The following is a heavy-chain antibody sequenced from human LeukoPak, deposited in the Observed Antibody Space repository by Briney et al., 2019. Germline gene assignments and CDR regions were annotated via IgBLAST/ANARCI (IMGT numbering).Heavy chain of an antibody. Sequence: PGGSLRLSCAASGFTFSSYGMSWVRQAPGKGLEWVSYISSSSSTIYYADSVKGRFTISRDNAKNSLYLQMNSLRAEDTAVYYCARNSGSRLNWGQGALVTVSS. CDR1: GFTFSSYG. J-gene: IGHJ4*02. CDR2: ISSSSSTI. CDR3: ARNSGSRLN. D-gene: IGHD1-26*01. V-gene: IGHV3-48*01.